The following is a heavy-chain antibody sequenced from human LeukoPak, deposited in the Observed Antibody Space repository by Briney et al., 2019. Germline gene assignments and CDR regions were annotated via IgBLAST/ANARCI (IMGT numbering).Heavy chain of an antibody. CDR1: GGSISSSSYY. J-gene: IGHJ4*02. V-gene: IGHV4-39*07. Sequence: SETLSLTCTVSGGSISSSSYYWGWIRQPPGKGLEWIGSIYYSGSTYYNPSLKSRVTISVDTSKNQFSLKLSSVTAADTAVYYCARVIPQTTVVTPRAGEGGYYFDYWGQGTLVTVSS. D-gene: IGHD4-23*01. CDR2: IYYSGST. CDR3: ARVIPQTTVVTPRAGEGGYYFDY.